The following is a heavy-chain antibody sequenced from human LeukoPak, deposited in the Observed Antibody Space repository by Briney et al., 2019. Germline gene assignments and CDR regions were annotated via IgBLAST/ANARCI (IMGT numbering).Heavy chain of an antibody. J-gene: IGHJ6*02. CDR1: GFTFSDYY. Sequence: GGSLRLSCAASGFTFSDYYMRWIRQAPGKGLGWVSYISSSGSTIYYADSVKGRFTISRDNAKNSLYLQMNSLRAEDTAVYYCARDRTRPELNYTSGMDVWGQGATVTVSS. D-gene: IGHD1-7*01. CDR3: ARDRTRPELNYTSGMDV. V-gene: IGHV3-11*01. CDR2: ISSSGSTI.